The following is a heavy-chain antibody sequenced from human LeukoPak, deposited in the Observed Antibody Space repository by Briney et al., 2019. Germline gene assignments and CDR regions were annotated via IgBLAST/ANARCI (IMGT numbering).Heavy chain of an antibody. CDR3: AREGCSGGSCYHNWFDP. V-gene: IGHV3-7*01. J-gene: IGHJ5*02. CDR1: GFTFSSYW. CDR2: INPDGSEK. D-gene: IGHD2-15*01. Sequence: GGSLRLSCAASGFTFSSYWMSWVRQAQGKGLEWVANINPDGSEKYYVDSVKGRFTISRGNAKNSLYLQMNSLRAEDTAVYYCAREGCSGGSCYHNWFDPWGQGTLVTVSS.